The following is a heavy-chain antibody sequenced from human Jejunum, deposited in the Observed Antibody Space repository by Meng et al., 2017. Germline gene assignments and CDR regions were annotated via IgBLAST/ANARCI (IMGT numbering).Heavy chain of an antibody. CDR1: GFTFSSYG. Sequence: GESLKISCAASGFTFSSYGMHWVRQAPGKGLEWVAVIWYDGSNKYYADSVEGRFTVSRDNSNNMLYLQINSLRAEDTAVYYCAKDKGTSVDMARIGYFAYWGQGKLVNVAS. J-gene: IGHJ4*02. D-gene: IGHD5-24*01. CDR2: IWYDGSNK. V-gene: IGHV3-33*06. CDR3: AKDKGTSVDMARIGYFAY.